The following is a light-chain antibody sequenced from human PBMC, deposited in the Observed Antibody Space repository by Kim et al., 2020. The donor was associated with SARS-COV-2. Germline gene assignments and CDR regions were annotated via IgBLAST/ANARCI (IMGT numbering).Light chain of an antibody. CDR2: DTF. V-gene: IGKV3-11*01. CDR3: QQRSQWPLT. Sequence: LSPGHRATLSCRASQSVGTLLAWYQQKPGQPPSLLIYDTFNRATGIPARFSGSGSGTDFTLTISSLEPEDFAVYYCQQRSQWPLTFGGGTKVDIK. J-gene: IGKJ4*01. CDR1: QSVGTL.